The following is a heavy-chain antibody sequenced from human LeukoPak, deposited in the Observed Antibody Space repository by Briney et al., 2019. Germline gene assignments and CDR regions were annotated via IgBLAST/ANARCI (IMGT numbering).Heavy chain of an antibody. D-gene: IGHD3-10*01. J-gene: IGHJ4*02. CDR1: GGSISSGDYY. Sequence: PSQTLSLTCTVSGGSISSGDYYWSWIRQPPGKGLEWIGEINHSGSTNYNPSLKSRVTISVDTSKNQFSLKLSSVTAADTAVYYCASYYGVDRFDYWGQGTLVTVSS. CDR3: ASYYGVDRFDY. V-gene: IGHV4-30-4*08. CDR2: INHSGST.